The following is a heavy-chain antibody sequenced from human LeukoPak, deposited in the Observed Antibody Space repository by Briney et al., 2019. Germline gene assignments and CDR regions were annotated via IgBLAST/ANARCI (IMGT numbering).Heavy chain of an antibody. D-gene: IGHD2-8*01. CDR1: GGALTNYH. V-gene: IGHV4-59*08. J-gene: IGHJ5*02. CDR2: ISHTGST. CDR3: ARRPLRGCERSWFDP. Sequence: PSETLSLTCSVSGGALTNYHWSWIRLPPGKGLEWIGVISHTGSTTYHPSLSSRVSMSVAASKKEFSLNLTSVTAADTAVYYCARRPLRGCERSWFDPWGQGILVTVSS.